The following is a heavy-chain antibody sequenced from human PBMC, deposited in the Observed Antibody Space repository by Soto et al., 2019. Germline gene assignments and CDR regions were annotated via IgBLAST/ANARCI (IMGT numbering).Heavy chain of an antibody. V-gene: IGHV4-39*01. CDR2: IYYSGST. D-gene: IGHD1-26*01. Sequence: SETLSLTCAVSGGSISSSSYYWGWIRQPPGKGLEWIGSIYYSGSTYYNPSLKSRVTISVDTSKNQFSLKLSSVTAADTAVYYCASWAHGAAYYYYGMDVWGQGTTVTVS. J-gene: IGHJ6*02. CDR3: ASWAHGAAYYYYGMDV. CDR1: GGSISSSSYY.